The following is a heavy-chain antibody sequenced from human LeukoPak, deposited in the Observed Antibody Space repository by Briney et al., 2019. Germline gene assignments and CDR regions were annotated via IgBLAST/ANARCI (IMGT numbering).Heavy chain of an antibody. J-gene: IGHJ4*02. CDR3: AKYHNSGFGY. Sequence: AGGSLRLSCAASGFTFSSYAMSWVRQAPRKGLEWVSAISGSGGSTYYADSVKGRFTISRDNSKNTLYLQTNSLRAEDTAVYYCAKYHNSGFGYWGQGTLVTVSS. CDR1: GFTFSSYA. V-gene: IGHV3-23*01. D-gene: IGHD6-19*01. CDR2: ISGSGGST.